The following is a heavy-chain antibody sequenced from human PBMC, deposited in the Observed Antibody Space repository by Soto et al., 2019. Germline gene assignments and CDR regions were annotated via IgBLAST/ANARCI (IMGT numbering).Heavy chain of an antibody. CDR2: ISDSGKNT. CDR1: GLTFSSSV. Sequence: EVQLLESGGGWVQPGGSLRLSCAASGLTFSSSVMTWVRQAPETGLGWVSGISDSGKNTYYADFVKGRFTISRDNSKNTLYLQMNSLRVEDTAVYYCAKVRDAYYYVMDVWGKGTTVTVSS. CDR3: AKVRDAYYYVMDV. J-gene: IGHJ6*04. V-gene: IGHV3-23*01.